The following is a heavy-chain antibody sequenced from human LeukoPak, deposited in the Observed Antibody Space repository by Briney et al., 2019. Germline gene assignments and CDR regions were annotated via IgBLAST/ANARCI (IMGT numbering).Heavy chain of an antibody. V-gene: IGHV4-34*01. D-gene: IGHD6-13*01. CDR3: ARVAAAGNYYFDY. CDR1: GGSFSGYY. J-gene: IGHJ4*02. Sequence: PSETLSLTCAVYGGSFSGYYWIWIRQPPGKGLEWIGETNPSGRTNYNPSLKSRVTISIDTSKNQFSLKLSSVTAADTAVYFCARVAAAGNYYFDYWGQGTLVTVSS. CDR2: TNPSGRT.